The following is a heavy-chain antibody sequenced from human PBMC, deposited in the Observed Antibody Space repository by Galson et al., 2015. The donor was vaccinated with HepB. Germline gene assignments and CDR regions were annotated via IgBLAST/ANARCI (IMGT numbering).Heavy chain of an antibody. CDR2: FRSKASNYAT. D-gene: IGHD6-13*01. CDR1: GFTFSGPA. Sequence: SLRLSCAASGFTFSGPAFHWVRQTSGKGLEWVGRFRSKASNYATAYAASPEGRFTISRDGSKNTAYLHMKSLKTEDTAVYYCTRLGDLSGYSSSWGQGTLVTVSS. CDR3: TRLGDLSGYSSS. V-gene: IGHV3-73*01. J-gene: IGHJ4*02.